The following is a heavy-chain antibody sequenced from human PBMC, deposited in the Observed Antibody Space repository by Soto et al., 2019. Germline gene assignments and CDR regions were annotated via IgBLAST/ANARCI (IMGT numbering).Heavy chain of an antibody. Sequence: GGSLRLSCAASGFTFSSYGMHWVRQAPGKGLEWVAVISYDGSNKYYADSVKGRFTISRDNSKNTLYLQMNSLRAEDTAVYYCAKEPEDIVVVPAAQEGYGMDVWGQGTTVTVSS. J-gene: IGHJ6*02. D-gene: IGHD2-2*01. CDR3: AKEPEDIVVVPAAQEGYGMDV. CDR1: GFTFSSYG. CDR2: ISYDGSNK. V-gene: IGHV3-30*18.